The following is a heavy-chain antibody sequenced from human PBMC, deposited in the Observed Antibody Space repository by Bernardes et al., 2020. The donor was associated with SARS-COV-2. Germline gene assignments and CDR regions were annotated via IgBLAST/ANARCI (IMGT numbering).Heavy chain of an antibody. J-gene: IGHJ4*02. CDR1: GFTFSTYV. V-gene: IGHV3-23*01. CDR3: AKMEGTSASNSGDY. CDR2: IGDSGDGT. Sequence: GSLRLSCAASGFTFSTYVMNWVRQAPGKGLEWVSAIGDSGDGTSYADSVKGRFTISRDNSKNTLYLQMNSLRAEDTAIYYCAKMEGTSASNSGDYWGQGTLVTVSS. D-gene: IGHD1-1*01.